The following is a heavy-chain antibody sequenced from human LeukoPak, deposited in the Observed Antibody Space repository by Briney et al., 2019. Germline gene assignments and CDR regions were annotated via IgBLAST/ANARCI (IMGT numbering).Heavy chain of an antibody. CDR1: GFTVSSDY. J-gene: IGHJ3*02. CDR3: ASWNSSYASTSKHGDAFYI. V-gene: IGHV3-53*01. D-gene: IGHD2/OR15-2a*01. Sequence: GGSLRLSCAASGFTVSSDYMGWVRPAPGKGLEWMSVIYRRGSTDYADSVQGRFTISTPNSKNSLYLHVNSLSAEERAVYYCASWNSSYASTSKHGDAFYIWGQGTMVTVSS. CDR2: IYRRGST.